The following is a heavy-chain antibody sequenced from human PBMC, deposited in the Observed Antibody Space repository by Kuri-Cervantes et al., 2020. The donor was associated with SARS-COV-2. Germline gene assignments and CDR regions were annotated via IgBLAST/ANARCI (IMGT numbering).Heavy chain of an antibody. CDR2: IRYDGSNK. D-gene: IGHD2-15*01. CDR3: AKVVEVVVAAAFDY. CDR1: GFTFSSYG. V-gene: IGHV3-30*02. Sequence: GGSLRLSCAASGFTFSSYGMHWVRQAPGKGLEWVALIRYDGSNKYYADSVKGRFTISRDNSKNTLYLQMNSPRAEDTAVYYCAKVVEVVVAAAFDYWGQGTLVTVSS. J-gene: IGHJ4*02.